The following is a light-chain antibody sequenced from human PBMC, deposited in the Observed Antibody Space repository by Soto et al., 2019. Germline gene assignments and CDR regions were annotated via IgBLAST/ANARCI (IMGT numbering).Light chain of an antibody. Sequence: EIVFTQSPATLSLSPGERATLSCRASQSVSSYLAWYQQKPGQAPRLLIYNASNRATGIPARFSGSGSGTDFTLTISSLEPEDFAVYYCQQRSNWPRLTFGGGTKVDI. CDR2: NAS. J-gene: IGKJ4*01. V-gene: IGKV3-11*01. CDR3: QQRSNWPRLT. CDR1: QSVSSY.